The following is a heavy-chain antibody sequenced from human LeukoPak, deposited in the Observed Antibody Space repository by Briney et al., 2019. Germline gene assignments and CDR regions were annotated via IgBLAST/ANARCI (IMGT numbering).Heavy chain of an antibody. D-gene: IGHD2-2*02. Sequence: PGGSLRLSCAASGFTFSTYGMHWVRQAPGKGREWVTIISYDGSNKYYADPVKGRFTISRDNSTNTLYLQMNSLRAEDTAVYYRPKPDCSYTDCYRPTYWGQGPLVTVSS. CDR2: ISYDGSNK. J-gene: IGHJ4*02. CDR3: PKPDCSYTDCYRPTY. V-gene: IGHV3-30*18. CDR1: GFTFSTYG.